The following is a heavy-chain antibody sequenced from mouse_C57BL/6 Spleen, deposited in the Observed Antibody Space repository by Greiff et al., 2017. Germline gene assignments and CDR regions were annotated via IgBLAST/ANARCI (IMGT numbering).Heavy chain of an antibody. CDR2: INPSNGGT. CDR3: AYGNYVGGAMDY. Sequence: QVQLQQPGTELVKPGASVKLSCKASGYTFTSYWMPWVKQRPGHGLEWIGNINPSNGGTNYNEKVKSKATLTVDQASSTAYMQLSSLTSEDAEVYDCAYGNYVGGAMDYWGKGTSVTVSS. V-gene: IGHV1-53*01. D-gene: IGHD2-1*01. CDR1: GYTFTSYW. J-gene: IGHJ4*01.